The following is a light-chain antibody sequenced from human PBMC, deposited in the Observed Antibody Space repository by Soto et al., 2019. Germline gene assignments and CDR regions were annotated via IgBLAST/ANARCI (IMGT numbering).Light chain of an antibody. CDR3: QQANSLPLT. Sequence: DIQMTQSPSSVSAPVGGRVTITCRASQGISSWLTWYQQKQGKAAKLLIYVASSLQSGVPSRYSGSGSGTDFTLTISSLQPDDFATYYCQQANSLPLTFGGGTKVEIK. V-gene: IGKV1-12*01. J-gene: IGKJ4*01. CDR1: QGISSW. CDR2: VAS.